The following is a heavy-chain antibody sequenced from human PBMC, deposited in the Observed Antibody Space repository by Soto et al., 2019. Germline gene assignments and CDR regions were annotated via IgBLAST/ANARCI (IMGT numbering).Heavy chain of an antibody. CDR3: AKDQGYYDFWSGYAPDFGY. D-gene: IGHD3-3*01. CDR2: ISGSGGST. CDR1: GVTFISYA. J-gene: IGHJ4*02. Sequence: GGSLRLSCASSGVTFISYAMSWVRQAPGKGLEWVSTISGSGGSTYYADSVKGRFTISRDNSKNTLYLQMNSLRAEDTAVYYCAKDQGYYDFWSGYAPDFGYWGQGTLVTVSS. V-gene: IGHV3-23*01.